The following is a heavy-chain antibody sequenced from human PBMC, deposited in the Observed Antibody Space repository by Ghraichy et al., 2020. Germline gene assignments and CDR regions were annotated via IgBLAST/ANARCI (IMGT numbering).Heavy chain of an antibody. CDR1: GDSVSSNRYY. CDR2: IYYTGDN. CDR3: ARDEEWRGYFVL. V-gene: IGHV4-61*01. D-gene: IGHD3-3*01. J-gene: IGHJ2*01. Sequence: ESLNIACTVSGDSVSSNRYYWSWIRQPPGKGLEWIAYIYYTGDNDYNSSLRSRVTISLDTSKNQFSLQVRSVTAADTAVYYCARDEEWRGYFVLWGRGTLVTVSS.